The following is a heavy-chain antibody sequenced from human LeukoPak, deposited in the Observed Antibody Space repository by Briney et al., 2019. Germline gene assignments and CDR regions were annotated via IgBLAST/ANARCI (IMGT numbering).Heavy chain of an antibody. D-gene: IGHD7-27*01. CDR3: ARGRVPGDY. Sequence: SETLSLTCTVSGGSINGYYWSWMRQPPGKGLEWIGYIDYSGSSNSNPSLRSRATISVDTSKNQFSLKVNSVTAADTAVYYCARGRVPGDYWGQGTLVTVSS. CDR2: IDYSGSS. V-gene: IGHV4-59*01. J-gene: IGHJ4*02. CDR1: GGSINGYY.